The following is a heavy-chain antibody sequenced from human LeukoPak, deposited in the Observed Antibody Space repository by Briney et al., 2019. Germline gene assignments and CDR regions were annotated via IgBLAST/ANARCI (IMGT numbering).Heavy chain of an antibody. V-gene: IGHV3-74*01. J-gene: IGHJ4*02. Sequence: PGGSLRLSCAASGFTFSSYWMHWVRQAPGKGLVWVSRISSDGSTTTYADSVKGRFTISRDNAKNTLYLQMNSLRADDTSVYYCARGGFRSSSWYPLDHWGQGTLVTVSS. CDR1: GFTFSSYW. CDR2: ISSDGSTT. CDR3: ARGGFRSSSWYPLDH. D-gene: IGHD6-13*01.